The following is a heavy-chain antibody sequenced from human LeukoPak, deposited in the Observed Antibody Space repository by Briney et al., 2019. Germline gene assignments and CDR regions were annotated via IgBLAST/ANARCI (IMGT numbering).Heavy chain of an antibody. D-gene: IGHD1-26*01. CDR3: AKEYSGSFSPFPSYFDY. V-gene: IGHV3-23*01. CDR1: GFTFSGYA. Sequence: RTGGSLRLSCAASGFTFSGYAMNWVRQAPGKGLEWVSDISGSGGRTYYADSVKGRFTISRDNSKNTLYLQMNSLRAEDTAIYYCAKEYSGSFSPFPSYFDYWGQGTLVTVSS. CDR2: ISGSGGRT. J-gene: IGHJ4*02.